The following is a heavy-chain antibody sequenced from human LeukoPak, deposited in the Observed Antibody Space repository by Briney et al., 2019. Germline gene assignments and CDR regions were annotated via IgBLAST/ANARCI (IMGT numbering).Heavy chain of an antibody. CDR2: IYHSGST. CDR3: ARGNGIVVANPFDY. J-gene: IGHJ4*02. Sequence: SQTLSLTCTVSGGSISSGGYYWSWIRQPPGKGLEWIGYIYHSGSTYYNPSLKSRVTISVDRSKNQFSLKLSSVTAADTAVYYCARGNGIVVANPFDYWGQGTLVIVSS. D-gene: IGHD3-22*01. V-gene: IGHV4-30-2*01. CDR1: GGSISSGGYY.